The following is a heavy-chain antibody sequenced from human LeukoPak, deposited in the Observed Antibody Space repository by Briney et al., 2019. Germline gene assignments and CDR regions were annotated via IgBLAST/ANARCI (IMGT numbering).Heavy chain of an antibody. D-gene: IGHD5-18*01. CDR1: GFTFSSYA. Sequence: GGSLTLSWAASGFTFSSYAVDWVRQARGKGLEWVAAISGSGGSTYYTDSVQGRFTVSRDNSKNTLYLQMNSLRDEDTAVYYCAKNTGQTSLYSYGYNYWGQGTLVTVSS. V-gene: IGHV3-23*01. CDR3: AKNTGQTSLYSYGYNY. CDR2: ISGSGGST. J-gene: IGHJ4*02.